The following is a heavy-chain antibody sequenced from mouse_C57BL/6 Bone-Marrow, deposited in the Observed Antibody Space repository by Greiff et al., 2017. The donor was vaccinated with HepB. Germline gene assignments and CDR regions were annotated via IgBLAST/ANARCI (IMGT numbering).Heavy chain of an antibody. CDR2: IYPGNSDT. D-gene: IGHD2-3*01. J-gene: IGHJ1*03. V-gene: IGHV1-5*01. CDR1: GYTFTSYW. Sequence: EVHLVEPGTVLARPGASVKMSCETSGYTFTSYWMHWVKQRPGQGLEWIGAIYPGNSDTSYNQKFKGKAKLTAVTSASTAYMELSSLTNEDAAVYYCTRRYDYWYFDVWGTGTTVTVSS. CDR3: TRRYDYWYFDV.